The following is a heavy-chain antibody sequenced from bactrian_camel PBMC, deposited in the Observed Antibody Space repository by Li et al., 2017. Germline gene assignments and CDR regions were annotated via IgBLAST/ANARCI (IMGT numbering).Heavy chain of an antibody. CDR2: LDNDGRT. CDR1: GRVYNNYV. V-gene: IGHV3S53*01. J-gene: IGHJ6*01. CDR3: AAASWRAPGASCPTAVGRQPQGTDFAV. Sequence: HVQLVESGGGSVQAGGSLRISCQASGRVYNNYVFGWFRQGPGKEREGVAALDNDGRTSYSDSVKGRFTISKDDSGNTLRLRLNSLKPEDTAIYYCAAASWRAPGASCPTAVGRQPQGTDFAVWGQGTQVTVS. D-gene: IGHD3*01.